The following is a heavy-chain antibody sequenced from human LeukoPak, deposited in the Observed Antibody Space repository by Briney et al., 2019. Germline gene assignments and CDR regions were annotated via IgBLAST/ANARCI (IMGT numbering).Heavy chain of an antibody. CDR3: ARTYYYDSSGYYYFDY. CDR2: IYYSGST. CDR1: GGSISSSSYY. J-gene: IGHJ4*02. D-gene: IGHD3-22*01. V-gene: IGHV4-39*01. Sequence: NPSETLSLTCTVSGGSISSSSYYWGWIRQPPGKGLEWIGSIYYSGSTYYNPSLKGRVTISVDTSKNQFSLKLSSVTAADTAVYYCARTYYYDSSGYYYFDYWGQGTLVTVSS.